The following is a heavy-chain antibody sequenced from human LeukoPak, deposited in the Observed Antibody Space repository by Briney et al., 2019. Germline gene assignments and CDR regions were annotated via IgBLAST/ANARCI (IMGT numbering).Heavy chain of an antibody. J-gene: IGHJ4*02. CDR1: GFTFSDYF. Sequence: KPGGSLRLSCAASGFTFSDYFMTWIRQAPGNGLEWIAHVRGSGETVSYADSVRGRFTISRDNVKNSLYLQMNSLRAEDTAVYYCARLGVITAAGTYDYWGQGTLVTVSS. V-gene: IGHV3-11*01. D-gene: IGHD6-13*01. CDR2: VRGSGETV. CDR3: ARLGVITAAGTYDY.